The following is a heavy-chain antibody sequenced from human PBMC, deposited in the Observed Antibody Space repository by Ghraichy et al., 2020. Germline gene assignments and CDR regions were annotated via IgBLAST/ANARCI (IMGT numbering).Heavy chain of an antibody. J-gene: IGHJ4*01. D-gene: IGHD5-12*01. Sequence: ESLNISCTVSGGSISSYYWSWIRQPPGKGLEWIGYIYYSGSTNYNPSLKSRVTISVDTSKNQFSLKLSSVTAADTAVYYCARGRGPFDYWGQGTLVTVSS. CDR2: IYYSGST. V-gene: IGHV4-59*01. CDR3: ARGRGPFDY. CDR1: GGSISSYY.